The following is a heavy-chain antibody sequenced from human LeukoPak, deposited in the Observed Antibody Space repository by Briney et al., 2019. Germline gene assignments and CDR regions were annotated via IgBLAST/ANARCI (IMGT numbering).Heavy chain of an antibody. V-gene: IGHV1-2*02. D-gene: IGHD1-26*01. J-gene: IGHJ4*02. CDR2: INPNSGGT. CDR1: GYTFIGYY. CDR3: ARGSIVGATFDYFDY. Sequence: ASVKVSCKASGYTFIGYYIHWVRQAPGQGLEWMGWINPNSGGTNYAQKFQGRVTMTRDTSISTAYMDLSRLRSDDTAVYYCARGSIVGATFDYFDYWGQGTLVTVSS.